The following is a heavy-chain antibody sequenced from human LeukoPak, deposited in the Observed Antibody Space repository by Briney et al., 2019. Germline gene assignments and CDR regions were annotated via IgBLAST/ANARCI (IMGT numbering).Heavy chain of an antibody. CDR3: ARGPNHYYYMDV. CDR2: INPNSGGT. Sequence: ASVKVSCKASGYTFTSYDINWVRQAPGQGLEWMGWINPNSGGTNYAQKFQGRVTMTRDTSISTAYMELSRLTSDDTAVYFCARGPNHYYYMDVWGTGTTVTVSS. CDR1: GYTFTSYD. D-gene: IGHD2-8*01. V-gene: IGHV1-2*02. J-gene: IGHJ6*03.